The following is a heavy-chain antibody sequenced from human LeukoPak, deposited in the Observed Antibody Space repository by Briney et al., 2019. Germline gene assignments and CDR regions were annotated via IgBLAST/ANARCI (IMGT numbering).Heavy chain of an antibody. CDR3: ARGTWDY. CDR1: GFTFSSYW. CDR2: IYGAGST. Sequence: PGGSLRLSCVASGFTFSSYWMHWVRQVPGKGLEWVSVIYGAGSTFYADPVKGRFTISRDNAKNTLYLQMNSLRAEDTAVYYCARGTWDYWGQGTLVTVSS. V-gene: IGHV3-53*01. J-gene: IGHJ4*02.